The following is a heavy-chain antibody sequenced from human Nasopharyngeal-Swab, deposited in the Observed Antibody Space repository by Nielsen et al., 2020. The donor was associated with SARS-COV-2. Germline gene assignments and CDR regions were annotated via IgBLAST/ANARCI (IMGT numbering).Heavy chain of an antibody. Sequence: GGSLRLSCAASGFTFSSYAMSWVRQAPGKGLEWVSAISGSGGSTYYADSVKGRFTISRDNSKNTLYLQMNSLRAEDTAVYYCARDPLNYGDYFDYWGQGTLVTVSS. D-gene: IGHD4-17*01. V-gene: IGHV3-23*01. J-gene: IGHJ4*02. CDR1: GFTFSSYA. CDR3: ARDPLNYGDYFDY. CDR2: ISGSGGST.